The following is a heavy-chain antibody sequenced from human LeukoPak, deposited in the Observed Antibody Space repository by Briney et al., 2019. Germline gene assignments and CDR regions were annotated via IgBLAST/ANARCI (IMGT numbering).Heavy chain of an antibody. CDR1: GYTLTSYA. V-gene: IGHV1-3*01. J-gene: IGHJ4*02. D-gene: IGHD4-17*01. Sequence: ASVKVSCKASGYTLTSYAMHWVRQAPGQRLEWMGWINAGNGNTKYSQKFQGRVTITRDTSASTAYMELSSLRSEDTAVYYCAATLHDYEWVFDYWGQGTLVTVSS. CDR3: AATLHDYEWVFDY. CDR2: INAGNGNT.